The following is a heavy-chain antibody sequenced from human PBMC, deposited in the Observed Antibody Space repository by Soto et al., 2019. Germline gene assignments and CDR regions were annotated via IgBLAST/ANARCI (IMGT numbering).Heavy chain of an antibody. CDR2: INHSGST. V-gene: IGHV4-34*01. D-gene: IGHD6-19*01. J-gene: IGHJ4*02. Sequence: QVQLQQWGAGLLKPSETLSLTCAVYGGSFSGYYWSWIRQPPGKGLEWIGEINHSGSTNYNPSLKSRVTISVDTSKNQFSLKLSSVTAADTAVYYCARASIAVAGIKVSPFDYWGQGTLVTVSS. CDR1: GGSFSGYY. CDR3: ARASIAVAGIKVSPFDY.